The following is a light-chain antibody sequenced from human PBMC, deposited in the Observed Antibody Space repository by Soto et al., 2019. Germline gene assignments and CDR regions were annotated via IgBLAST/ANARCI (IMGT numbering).Light chain of an antibody. CDR2: EVS. CDR3: SSYTSSSTPYV. Sequence: QSVLTQPASVSGSPGQSITISCTGTSSDVGGYKYVSWYQQHPGKAPKLMIYEVSHRPSGVSDRFSGSKSGNTVSLTISGLQAEDEADYYCSSYTSSSTPYVFGTGTKVTVL. J-gene: IGLJ1*01. V-gene: IGLV2-14*01. CDR1: SSDVGGYKY.